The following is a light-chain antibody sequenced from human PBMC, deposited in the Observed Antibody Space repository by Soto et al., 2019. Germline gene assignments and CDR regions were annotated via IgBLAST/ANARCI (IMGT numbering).Light chain of an antibody. Sequence: EIVMTQSPATLSVAPGERATLSCRASQSVSSDLACYQQKPGQAPRLLIYGASTRATGIPARFSGSGYRTEFTLPISSLQSEDFAVYYRPPYTNWPPGFGGGTKVEIK. V-gene: IGKV3-15*01. CDR2: GAS. CDR1: QSVSSD. J-gene: IGKJ4*01. CDR3: PPYTNWPPG.